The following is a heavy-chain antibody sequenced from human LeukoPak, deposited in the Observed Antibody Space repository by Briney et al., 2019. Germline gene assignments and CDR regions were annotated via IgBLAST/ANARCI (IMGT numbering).Heavy chain of an antibody. D-gene: IGHD3-22*01. CDR1: GFTFRSHS. V-gene: IGHV3-48*01. J-gene: IGHJ4*02. Sequence: GGSLRLSCTASGFTFRSHSMIWVRQAPGKGLEWISYISGSSGTIYYADSVKGRFIISRDNDKNSLSLQMNSLRAEDTAVYYCARAMRYYDSSIDYRGQGTLVTVSS. CDR2: ISGSSGTI. CDR3: ARAMRYYDSSIDY.